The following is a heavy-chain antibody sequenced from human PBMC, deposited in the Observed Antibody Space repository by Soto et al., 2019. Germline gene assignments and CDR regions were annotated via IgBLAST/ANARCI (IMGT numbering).Heavy chain of an antibody. J-gene: IGHJ4*02. Sequence: EVQLLESGGGLVQPGGSLRLSCAASGFTFSSYAMSWVRQAPGKGLEWVAAISGSGGSTYYADSVKGRFTISRDNCKNMLYLQMASLRAEETAVYYCATEDGYSSGWFELDYWGQGTLVTVSS. D-gene: IGHD6-13*01. CDR3: ATEDGYSSGWFELDY. CDR2: ISGSGGST. CDR1: GFTFSSYA. V-gene: IGHV3-23*01.